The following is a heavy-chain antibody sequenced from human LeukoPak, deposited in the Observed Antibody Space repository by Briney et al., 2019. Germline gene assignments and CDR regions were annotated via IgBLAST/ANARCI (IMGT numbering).Heavy chain of an antibody. CDR1: GFTFSSYA. D-gene: IGHD1-1*01. CDR3: ARVASSNTKYNGFDI. V-gene: IGHV3-23*01. J-gene: IGHJ3*02. Sequence: GRSLRLSCAAPGFTFSSYAMSWVRQAPGKGLEWVSAISGSGGSTYYADSVKGRFTISRDNSKNTLYLQMNSLRAEDTAVYYCARVASSNTKYNGFDIWGQGTMVTVSS. CDR2: ISGSGGST.